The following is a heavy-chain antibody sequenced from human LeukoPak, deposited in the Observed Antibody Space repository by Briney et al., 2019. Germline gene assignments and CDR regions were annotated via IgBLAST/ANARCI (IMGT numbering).Heavy chain of an antibody. V-gene: IGHV4-31*03. CDR1: GGSISSGGYL. D-gene: IGHD3-10*01. J-gene: IGHJ5*02. CDR2: IYHGGST. CDR3: ARVRYYGSGEEFDP. Sequence: SQTLSLTCTVSGGSISSGGYLWSWIRQHPGKGLEWIGYIYHGGSTYYSPSLESRVIISVDTSKNKFSLKLTSVTAAGTAVYYCARVRYYGSGEEFDPWGQGTLVTVSS.